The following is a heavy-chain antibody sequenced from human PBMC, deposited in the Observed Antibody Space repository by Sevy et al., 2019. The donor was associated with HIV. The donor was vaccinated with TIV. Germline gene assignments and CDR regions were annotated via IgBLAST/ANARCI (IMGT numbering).Heavy chain of an antibody. CDR3: ARDPITMVRGVVGGHYYDYGMDV. D-gene: IGHD3-10*01. V-gene: IGHV1-18*04. CDR2: ISAYNGNT. CDR1: GYTFTSYG. J-gene: IGHJ6*02. Sequence: ATVKVSCKASGYTFTSYGISWVRQAPGQGLEWMGWISAYNGNTNYPQKLQGRVTMTTDTSTSTAYMELRSLRSDDTAVYYCARDPITMVRGVVGGHYYDYGMDVWGQGTTVTVSS.